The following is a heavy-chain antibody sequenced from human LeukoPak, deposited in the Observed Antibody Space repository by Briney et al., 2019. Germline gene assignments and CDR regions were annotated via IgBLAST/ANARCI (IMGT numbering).Heavy chain of an antibody. J-gene: IGHJ4*02. CDR3: ARVRADVY. Sequence: GVSVTLSCAASGFTFSSYSMNWVRQATGEGLEWVSSISSSSSYIYYADSVKGRFTISRDNAKNSLYLQMNSLRAEDTAVYYCARVRADVYWGQGTLVTVSS. CDR1: GFTFSSYS. CDR2: ISSSSSYI. V-gene: IGHV3-21*01.